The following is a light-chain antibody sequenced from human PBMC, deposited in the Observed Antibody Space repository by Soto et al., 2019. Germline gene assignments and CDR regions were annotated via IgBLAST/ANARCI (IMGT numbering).Light chain of an antibody. J-gene: IGKJ1*01. CDR1: QSVSSSY. V-gene: IGKV3-20*01. CDR3: QQYGSSPRT. CDR2: GAS. Sequence: EIVLTQSPGTLSLSPGERATLSCRASQSVSSSYLAWYQQKPGQAPGLLIYGASSRATGIPDRFSGSGSGTGFTLTISRVEPEDCAVYYCQQYGSSPRTFGQGTKVEIK.